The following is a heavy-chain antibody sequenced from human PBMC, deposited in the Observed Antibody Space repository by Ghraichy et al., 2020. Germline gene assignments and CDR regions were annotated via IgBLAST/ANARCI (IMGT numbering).Heavy chain of an antibody. D-gene: IGHD1-26*01. CDR1: QIPFSTSG. CDR2: IWHDESNK. J-gene: IGHJ4*02. CDR3: ARDSGRTGADH. Sequence: GGSLRLSCVTSQIPFSTSGMHWVRQAPGKGLEWVATIWHDESNKYYVDSVKGRFTISRDNSKNTLYLQMNSLRVDDTAVYYCARDSGRTGADHWGQGTLVTVSS. V-gene: IGHV3-33*01.